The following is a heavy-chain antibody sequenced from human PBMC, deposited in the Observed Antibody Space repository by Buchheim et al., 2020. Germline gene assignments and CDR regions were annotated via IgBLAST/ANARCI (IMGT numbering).Heavy chain of an antibody. Sequence: QVQLQESGPGLVKPSQTLSLTCTVSGGSISSGDYYWSWIRQPPGKGLEWIGYIYYSGSTYYNPSLKSRVTISVDTSKNQFSLKLSSVTAADTAVYYCARVGFGVVIAQSQAREDDAFDIWGQGT. D-gene: IGHD3-3*01. J-gene: IGHJ3*02. CDR1: GGSISSGDYY. CDR3: ARVGFGVVIAQSQAREDDAFDI. CDR2: IYYSGST. V-gene: IGHV4-30-4*01.